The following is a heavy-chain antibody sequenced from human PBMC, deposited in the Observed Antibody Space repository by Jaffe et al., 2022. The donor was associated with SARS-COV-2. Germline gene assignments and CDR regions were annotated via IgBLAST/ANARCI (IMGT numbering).Heavy chain of an antibody. D-gene: IGHD3-3*01. CDR3: AREISSNYDFWSGYYHYFDY. V-gene: IGHV4-31*03. J-gene: IGHJ4*02. CDR1: GGSISSGGYY. CDR2: IYYSGST. Sequence: QVQLQESGPGLVKPSQTLSLTCTVSGGSISSGGYYWSWIRQHPGKGLEWIGYIYYSGSTYYNPSLKSRVTISVDTSKNQFSLKLSSVTAADTAVYYCAREISSNYDFWSGYYHYFDYWGQGTLVTVSS.